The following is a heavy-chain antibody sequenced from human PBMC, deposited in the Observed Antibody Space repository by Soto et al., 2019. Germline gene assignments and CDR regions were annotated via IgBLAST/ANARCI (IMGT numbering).Heavy chain of an antibody. V-gene: IGHV3-30-3*01. CDR2: ISYDGNTN. Sequence: QVQLVESGGGVVQPGRSLRLSCAASGFIFSGYAMHWVRQAPGKGLEWVAVISYDGNTNYYADSVKGRFTVSRDNSKNTLYVQMNNLSAEDTAMYYCAKETSAYEIDYWGQGTLVNVSS. CDR1: GFIFSGYA. J-gene: IGHJ4*02. D-gene: IGHD5-12*01. CDR3: AKETSAYEIDY.